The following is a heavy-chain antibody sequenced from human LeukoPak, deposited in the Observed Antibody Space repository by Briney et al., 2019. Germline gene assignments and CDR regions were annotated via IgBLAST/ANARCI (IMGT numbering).Heavy chain of an antibody. CDR2: ISSSASNT. J-gene: IGHJ3*02. Sequence: GGSLRLSCAASGFTFSSFAMYWVRQVPERGLEWVTSISSSASNTYYADSVKGRFTISRDNSKNTLYLQMNSLRAEDTAVYYCASSVLIVAAVAFDIWGQGTMVTVSS. CDR3: ASSVLIVAAVAFDI. CDR1: GFTFSSFA. D-gene: IGHD2-15*01. V-gene: IGHV3-23*01.